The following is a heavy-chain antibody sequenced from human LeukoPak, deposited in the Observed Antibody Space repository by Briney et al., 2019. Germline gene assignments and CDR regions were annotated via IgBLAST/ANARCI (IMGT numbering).Heavy chain of an antibody. Sequence: ASVKVSCKASGYTFTGYYMHWVRQAPGQGLEWMGWINPNSGGTNYAQKFQGRVTMTRDTSISTAYMELSRLRSDDTAVFYCAKELYYSSRLETFDSWGQGTLVTVSS. J-gene: IGHJ4*02. CDR2: INPNSGGT. CDR1: GYTFTGYY. V-gene: IGHV1-2*02. D-gene: IGHD6-19*01. CDR3: AKELYYSSRLETFDS.